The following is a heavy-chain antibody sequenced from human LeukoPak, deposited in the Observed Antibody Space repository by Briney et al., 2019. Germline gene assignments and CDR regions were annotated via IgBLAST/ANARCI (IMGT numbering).Heavy chain of an antibody. J-gene: IGHJ4*02. CDR1: GFTFSSYA. Sequence: GSLRLSCAAPGFTFSSYAMSWVRQAPGKGLEWVSAISGSGGSTYYADSVKGRFTISRDNAKNTLYLQMNSLRVEDTAVYYCARDDPTVTTGPPVGSWGQGTLVTVSS. D-gene: IGHD4-17*01. V-gene: IGHV3-23*01. CDR3: ARDDPTVTTGPPVGS. CDR2: ISGSGGST.